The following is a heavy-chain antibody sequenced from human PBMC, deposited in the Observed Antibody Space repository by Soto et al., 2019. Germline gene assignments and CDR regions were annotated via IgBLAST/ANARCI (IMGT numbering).Heavy chain of an antibody. V-gene: IGHV1-69*13. J-gene: IGHJ6*02. CDR2: IIPIFGTA. D-gene: IGHD1-1*01. Sequence: SVKVSCKASGGTFSSYAISWVRQAPGQGLEWMGGIIPIFGTANYAQKFQGRVTITADESTSTAYMELSSLRSEDTAVYYCAREVGTAGTSDYYYYYGMDVWGQGTTVTVSS. CDR3: AREVGTAGTSDYYYYYGMDV. CDR1: GGTFSSYA.